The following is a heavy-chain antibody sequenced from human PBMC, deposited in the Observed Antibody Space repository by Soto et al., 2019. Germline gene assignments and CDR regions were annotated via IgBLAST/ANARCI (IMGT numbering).Heavy chain of an antibody. CDR1: GGSISSGSYY. CDR3: ATRTDYYYGSGSLGGMDV. Sequence: QVQLQESGPGLVKPSQTLSLTCTVSGGSISSGSYYWSWIRQLPGKGLEWIGYIYYSGSTYYNPSLKSRVTISVYTSKNQCSLKLNSVTAADTAVYYCATRTDYYYGSGSLGGMDVWGQGTTVTVSS. D-gene: IGHD3-10*01. J-gene: IGHJ6*02. V-gene: IGHV4-31*03. CDR2: IYYSGST.